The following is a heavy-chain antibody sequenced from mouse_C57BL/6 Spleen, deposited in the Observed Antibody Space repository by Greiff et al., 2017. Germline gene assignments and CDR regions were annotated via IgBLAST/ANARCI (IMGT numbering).Heavy chain of an antibody. CDR3: ARSVNWDPFAY. D-gene: IGHD4-1*02. J-gene: IGHJ3*01. V-gene: IGHV1-82*01. Sequence: QVQLKQSGPELVKPGASVKISCKASGYAFSSSWMNWVKQRPGKGLEWIGRIYPGDGDTNYNGKFKGKATLTADKSSSTAYMQLSSLTSEDSAVYFCARSVNWDPFAYWGQGTLVTVSA. CDR1: GYAFSSSW. CDR2: IYPGDGDT.